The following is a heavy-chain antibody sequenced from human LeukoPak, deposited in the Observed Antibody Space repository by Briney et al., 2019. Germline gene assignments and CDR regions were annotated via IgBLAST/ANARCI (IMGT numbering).Heavy chain of an antibody. Sequence: PSETLSLTCTVSGGSISSGGYYWSWIRQHPGKGLEWIGYIYYSGSTYYNPSLKSRVTISVDTSKNQSSLKLSSVTAADTAVYYCARAPITMVRGVIGYYFDYWGQGTLVTVSS. CDR2: IYYSGST. D-gene: IGHD3-10*01. J-gene: IGHJ4*02. CDR1: GGSISSGGYY. CDR3: ARAPITMVRGVIGYYFDY. V-gene: IGHV4-31*03.